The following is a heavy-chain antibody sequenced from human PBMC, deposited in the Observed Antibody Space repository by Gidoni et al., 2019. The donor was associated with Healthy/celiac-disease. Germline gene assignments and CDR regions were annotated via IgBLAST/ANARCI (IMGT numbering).Heavy chain of an antibody. D-gene: IGHD2-15*01. CDR3: AHRQGYCSGGSCFNYFDY. CDR2: IYLDDDK. V-gene: IGHV2-5*02. J-gene: IGHJ4*02. CDR1: GLSLSTSGVG. Sequence: QITLKESGPTLVKPTQTLPLTCTFSGLSLSTSGVGVGWIRQPPGKALGCLALIYLDDDKRYSPSLQSRLTITKDTSKNQVVLTMTNMDPVDTATYYCAHRQGYCSGGSCFNYFDYWGQGTLVTVSS.